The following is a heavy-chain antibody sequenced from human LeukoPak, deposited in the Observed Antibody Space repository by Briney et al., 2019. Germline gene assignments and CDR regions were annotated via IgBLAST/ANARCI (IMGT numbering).Heavy chain of an antibody. Sequence: GGSLRLSCAASGFTFDDYAMHCVRQAPGKGLEWVSGISWNSGSIGSADSVKGRFTISRENAKNSLYLQMNSLRAEDMALYYCAKGRDGYNFDAFDIWGQGTMVTVSS. CDR3: AKGRDGYNFDAFDI. V-gene: IGHV3-9*03. J-gene: IGHJ3*02. CDR1: GFTFDDYA. CDR2: ISWNSGSI. D-gene: IGHD5-24*01.